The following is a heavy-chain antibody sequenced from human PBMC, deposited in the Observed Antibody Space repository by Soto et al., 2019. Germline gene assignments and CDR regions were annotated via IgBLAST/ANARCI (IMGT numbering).Heavy chain of an antibody. D-gene: IGHD4-17*01. CDR2: MNPNSGKT. CDR3: ARGIKYGAYSRWFDP. V-gene: IGHV1-8*01. Sequence: QVQLVQSGAEVKKPGASVKVSCKASGSTFTSYEINWVRQATGQGLEYLGWMNPNSGKTAYVQKFQGRVTMTWDTSITTAYMELSSLRSEDTAVYFCARGIKYGAYSRWFDPWGQGTLVTVSS. J-gene: IGHJ5*02. CDR1: GSTFTSYE.